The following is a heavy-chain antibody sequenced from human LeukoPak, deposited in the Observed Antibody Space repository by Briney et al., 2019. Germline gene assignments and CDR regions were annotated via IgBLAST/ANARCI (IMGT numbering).Heavy chain of an antibody. CDR3: AKDPTVVTPPFEAFDI. V-gene: IGHV3-23*01. Sequence: GGSLRLSCAASGFTFSSYAVSWVRQAPGKGLEWVSAISGSGGSTYYADSVKGRFTISRDNSKNTLYLQMNSLRAEDTAVYYCAKDPTVVTPPFEAFDIWGQGTMVTVSS. D-gene: IGHD4-23*01. CDR1: GFTFSSYA. J-gene: IGHJ3*02. CDR2: ISGSGGST.